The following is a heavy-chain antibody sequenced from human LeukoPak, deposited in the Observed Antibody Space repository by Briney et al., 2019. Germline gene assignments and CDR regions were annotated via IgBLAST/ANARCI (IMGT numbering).Heavy chain of an antibody. J-gene: IGHJ4*02. CDR2: ISTTTYT. CDR1: GFTFSSCS. CDR3: ARGNYFDY. D-gene: IGHD3-10*01. V-gene: IGHV3-21*01. Sequence: GALRLSCAASGFTFSSCSMHWVRQAPGKGLEWVSSISTTTYTYYADSVKGRFTISRDNAKNSLYLQMNSLRAEDTGVYYCARGNYFDYWGQGTLVTVSS.